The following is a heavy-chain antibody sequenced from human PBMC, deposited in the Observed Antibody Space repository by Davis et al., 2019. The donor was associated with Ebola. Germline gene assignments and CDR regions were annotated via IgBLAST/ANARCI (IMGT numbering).Heavy chain of an antibody. D-gene: IGHD3-10*01. V-gene: IGHV1-8*01. J-gene: IGHJ4*02. CDR2: MNPNSGNT. CDR1: GYTFTSYD. CDR3: AAVRRVDDDLFDF. Sequence: AASVKVSCKASGYTFTSYDINWVRQATGQGLEWMGWMNPNSGNTGYAQKFQGRVTMTRNTSISTAYMELSSLRPEDTAVYFCAAVRRVDDDLFDFWGQGTLITVSA.